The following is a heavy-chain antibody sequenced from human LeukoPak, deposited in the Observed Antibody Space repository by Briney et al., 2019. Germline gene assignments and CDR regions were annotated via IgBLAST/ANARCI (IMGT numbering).Heavy chain of an antibody. J-gene: IGHJ4*02. CDR1: GFTFSGYD. CDR3: ARAFDY. V-gene: IGHV3-48*01. Sequence: GVPLTLSCAASGFTFSGYDMKWVRQAPGKGLEWVSYIEISSGTKYYTDSVRGRFTISRDNTKNSLYLQMNSLRAEDTAVYYCARAFDYWGQGTLVTVSS. CDR2: IEISSGTK.